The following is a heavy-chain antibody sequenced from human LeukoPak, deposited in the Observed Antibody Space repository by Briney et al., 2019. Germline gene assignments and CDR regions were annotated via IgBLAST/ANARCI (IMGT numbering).Heavy chain of an antibody. CDR1: GFTFSSYG. Sequence: GGSLRLSCAASGFTFSSYGMHWVRQAPGKGLEWVAIISSDGSNKYYADSVKGRFTISRDDSKNTVYLQMNSLRADDTAVYYCARVRGRCSGDSCYSDYWGQGTLVTVSS. CDR2: ISSDGSNK. D-gene: IGHD2-15*01. V-gene: IGHV3-33*01. J-gene: IGHJ4*02. CDR3: ARVRGRCSGDSCYSDY.